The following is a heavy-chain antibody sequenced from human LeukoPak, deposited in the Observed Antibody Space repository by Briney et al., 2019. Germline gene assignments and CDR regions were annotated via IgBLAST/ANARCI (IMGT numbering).Heavy chain of an antibody. CDR1: GFTVSSNY. V-gene: IGHV3-53*01. Sequence: GGSLRLSCAASGFTVSSNYMSWVRQAPGKGLEWVSVIYSGGSTYYADSVKGRFTISRDNSKNTLYLQMNSLRAEDTAVYYCAKERGYSGYDPLDYWGQGTLVTVSS. J-gene: IGHJ4*02. D-gene: IGHD5-12*01. CDR2: IYSGGST. CDR3: AKERGYSGYDPLDY.